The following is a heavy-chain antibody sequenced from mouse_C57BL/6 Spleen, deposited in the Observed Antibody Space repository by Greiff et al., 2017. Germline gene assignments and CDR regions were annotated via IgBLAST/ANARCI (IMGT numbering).Heavy chain of an antibody. CDR2: IYWDDDK. CDR3: ARCYYGSTYWYFDV. J-gene: IGHJ1*03. V-gene: IGHV8-12*01. Sequence: QVTLKESGPGILQSSQTLSLTCSFSGFSLSTSGMGVSWIRQPSGKGLEWLAHIYWDDDKRYNPSLKSRLTISKDTSRNQVFLKITSVDTADTATYYCARCYYGSTYWYFDVWGTGTTVTVSS. D-gene: IGHD1-1*01. CDR1: GFSLSTSGMG.